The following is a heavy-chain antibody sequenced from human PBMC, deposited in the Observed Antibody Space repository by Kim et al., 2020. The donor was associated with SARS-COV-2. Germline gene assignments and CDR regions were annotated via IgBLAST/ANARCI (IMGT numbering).Heavy chain of an antibody. CDR2: IYSGSST. D-gene: IGHD2-2*01. V-gene: IGHV3-66*01. CDR1: GFTVSSNY. CDR3: ARGLGYCSSTSCRYNGMDV. J-gene: IGHJ6*02. Sequence: GGSLRLSCAASGFTVSSNYMNWVRQAPGKGLEWVSVIYSGSSTYYADSVKGRFTISRDNSKNTLYLQMNSLRAEDTAVYYCARGLGYCSSTSCRYNGMDVWGQGTTVTVSS.